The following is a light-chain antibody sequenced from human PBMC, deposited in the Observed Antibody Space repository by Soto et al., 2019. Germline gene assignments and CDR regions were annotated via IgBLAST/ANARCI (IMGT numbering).Light chain of an antibody. J-gene: IGLJ1*01. CDR1: SSNIGTNV. CDR3: AAWDGSLSVYV. CDR2: NNS. V-gene: IGLV1-47*02. Sequence: QSVPTQPRSASAAPGQRVVISCSGSSSNIGTNVVHWYQQFPGTAPKLLIDNNSERPSGVPDRFSASKSGTSASLAISGLRSEDEADYYCAAWDGSLSVYVFGTGTKVTVL.